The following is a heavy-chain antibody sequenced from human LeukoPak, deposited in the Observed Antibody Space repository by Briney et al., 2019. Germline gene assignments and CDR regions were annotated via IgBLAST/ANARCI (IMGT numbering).Heavy chain of an antibody. J-gene: IGHJ4*02. Sequence: SETLSLTCAVYGGSFSGDYWSWIRQPPGKGREWIGEINHSGSTNYNSSLKSRVTISVDTSKNQFSLKLSSVTAADTAVYYCARGLGSSSWAFDYWGQGTLVTVSS. D-gene: IGHD6-13*01. CDR3: ARGLGSSSWAFDY. V-gene: IGHV4-34*01. CDR1: GGSFSGDY. CDR2: INHSGST.